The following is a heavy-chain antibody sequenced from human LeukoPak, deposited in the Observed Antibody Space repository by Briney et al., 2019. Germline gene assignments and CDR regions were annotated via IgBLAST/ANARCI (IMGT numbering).Heavy chain of an antibody. V-gene: IGHV1-46*01. CDR1: GYTFTPYS. CDR2: INPSGGST. Sequence: GASVKVSCKASGYTFTPYSMHWVRQAPGQGLEWMGVINPSGGSTNYAQKFQGGVTVTRDTSTSTVYMDLSSLRSEDTAVYYCAREQVAGRRSFDYWGQGTLVTVSS. CDR3: AREQVAGRRSFDY. D-gene: IGHD6-6*01. J-gene: IGHJ4*02.